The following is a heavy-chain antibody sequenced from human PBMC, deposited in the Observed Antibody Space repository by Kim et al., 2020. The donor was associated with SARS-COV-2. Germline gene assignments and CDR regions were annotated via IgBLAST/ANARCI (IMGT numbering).Heavy chain of an antibody. CDR1: GGSFSGYY. CDR2: INHSGST. D-gene: IGHD3-10*01. Sequence: SETLSLTCAVYGGSFSGYYWSWIRQPPGKGLEWIGEINHSGSTNYNPSLKSRVTISVDTSKNQFSLKLSSVTAADTAVYYCARSSTLWFGELLSSGGMDV. V-gene: IGHV4-34*01. CDR3: ARSSTLWFGELLSSGGMDV. J-gene: IGHJ6*01.